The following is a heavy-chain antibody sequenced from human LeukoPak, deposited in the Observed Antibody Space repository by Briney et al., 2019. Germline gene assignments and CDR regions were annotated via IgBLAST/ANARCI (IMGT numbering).Heavy chain of an antibody. CDR2: INWNSGST. D-gene: IGHD3-3*01. CDR3: ARSALRFLEWLSPPDAFDI. V-gene: IGHV3-9*01. CDR1: GFNFDDYA. J-gene: IGHJ3*02. Sequence: GGSLRLSCAASGFNFDDYAMHWVRQAPGKGLEWVSGINWNSGSTGYADSVKGRFTISRDNAKNSLYLQINSLRAEDTAVYYCARSALRFLEWLSPPDAFDIWGQGTMVTVSS.